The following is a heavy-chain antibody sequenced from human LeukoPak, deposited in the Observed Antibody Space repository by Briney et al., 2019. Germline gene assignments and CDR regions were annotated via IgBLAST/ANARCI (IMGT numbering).Heavy chain of an antibody. CDR3: ARPITAASAQHYYYGLDV. V-gene: IGHV3-74*01. D-gene: IGHD6-13*01. Sequence: GGSLRLSCAASGFTFSSYAMSWVRQAPGKGLEWVSRIKSDGSITTYADSVKGRFSISRDNAKNTLYLQMNSLRAEDTAVYFCARPITAASAQHYYYGLDVWGQGTTVTVSS. CDR2: IKSDGSIT. CDR1: GFTFSSYA. J-gene: IGHJ6*02.